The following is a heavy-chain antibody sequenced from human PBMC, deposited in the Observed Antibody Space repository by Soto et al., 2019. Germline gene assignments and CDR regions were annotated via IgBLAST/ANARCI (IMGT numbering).Heavy chain of an antibody. Sequence: SVKVSCKASGGTFSSYAISWVRQAPGQGLEWMGGIIPIFGTANYAQKFQGRVTITADESTSTAYMELSSLRSEDTAVYYCARDSNKAYYDILTGYYRDRVFAFEIWGQGTMVTVSS. CDR1: GGTFSSYA. CDR3: ARDSNKAYYDILTGYYRDRVFAFEI. V-gene: IGHV1-69*13. CDR2: IIPIFGTA. D-gene: IGHD3-9*01. J-gene: IGHJ3*02.